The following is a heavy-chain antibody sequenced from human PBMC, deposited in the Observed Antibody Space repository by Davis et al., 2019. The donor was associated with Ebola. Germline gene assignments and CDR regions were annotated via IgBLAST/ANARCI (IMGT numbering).Heavy chain of an antibody. CDR2: IIPILGIA. D-gene: IGHD3-10*01. Sequence: SVKVSCKASGGTFSSYAISWVRQAPGQGLEWMGRIIPILGIANYAQKFQGRVTITADKSTSTAYMELSSLRSEDTAVYYCARGYYGSGSYYTLPPYFDYWGQGTLVTVSS. V-gene: IGHV1-69*04. CDR3: ARGYYGSGSYYTLPPYFDY. J-gene: IGHJ4*02. CDR1: GGTFSSYA.